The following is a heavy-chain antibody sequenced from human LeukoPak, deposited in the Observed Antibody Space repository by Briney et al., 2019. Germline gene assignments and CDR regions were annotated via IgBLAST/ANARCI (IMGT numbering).Heavy chain of an antibody. D-gene: IGHD3-22*01. CDR2: INPNSGGT. CDR3: ARDQGYYYDSSVDY. Sequence: ASVTVSCTASGYTFTGYYMHWVRQAPGQGLEWMGWINPNSGGTNYAQMFQGRVTMTRDTSISTAYMELSRLRSDDTAVYYCARDQGYYYDSSVDYWGQGTLVTVSS. J-gene: IGHJ4*02. V-gene: IGHV1-2*02. CDR1: GYTFTGYY.